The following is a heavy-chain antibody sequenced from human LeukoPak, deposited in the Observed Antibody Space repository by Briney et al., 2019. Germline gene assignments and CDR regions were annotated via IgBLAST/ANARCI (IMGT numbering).Heavy chain of an antibody. V-gene: IGHV4-34*01. Sequence: SEILSLTCAVYGGSLSGDYWSWIRQPPGKGLEWIGEINHGGYTNYNPSLKSRVTISVDTSKNQFSLKLSSVTAADTAVYYCARDYSSSSNWGQGTLVTVSS. CDR3: ARDYSSSSN. J-gene: IGHJ4*02. CDR1: GGSLSGDY. D-gene: IGHD6-6*01. CDR2: INHGGYT.